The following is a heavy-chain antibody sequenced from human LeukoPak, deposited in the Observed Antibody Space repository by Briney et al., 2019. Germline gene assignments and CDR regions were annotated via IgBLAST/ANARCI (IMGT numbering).Heavy chain of an antibody. J-gene: IGHJ6*03. Sequence: PGGSLRLSCAASGFTLSSYAMSWVRQAPGKGLEWVSAISGSGGSTYYADSVKGRFTISRDNSKNTLYLQMNSLRAEDTAVYYCAKNKPYYYYYYMDVWGKGTTVTVSS. CDR1: GFTLSSYA. CDR2: ISGSGGST. CDR3: AKNKPYYYYYYMDV. D-gene: IGHD1/OR15-1a*01. V-gene: IGHV3-23*01.